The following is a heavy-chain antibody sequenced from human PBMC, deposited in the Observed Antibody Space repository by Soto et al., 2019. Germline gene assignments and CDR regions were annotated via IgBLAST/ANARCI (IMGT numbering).Heavy chain of an antibody. D-gene: IGHD5-18*01. V-gene: IGHV3-66*01. CDR1: GFTVSSNY. CDR3: ARAGYSYGTGVFDI. Sequence: GGSLRLSCAASGFTVSSNYMSWVRQAPGKGLEWVSVIYSGGSTYYADSVKGRFTISRDNSKNTLYLQMNSLRAEDTAVYYCARAGYSYGTGVFDIWGQGTMVTVSS. J-gene: IGHJ3*02. CDR2: IYSGGST.